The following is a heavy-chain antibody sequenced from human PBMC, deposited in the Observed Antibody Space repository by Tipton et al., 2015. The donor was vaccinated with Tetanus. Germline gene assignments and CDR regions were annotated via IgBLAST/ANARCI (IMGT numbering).Heavy chain of an antibody. D-gene: IGHD3-16*01. J-gene: IGHJ4*02. CDR3: ARWGPGVTTWGFDF. V-gene: IGHV4-4*07. CDR2: LHSRGDT. Sequence: LVKPTQTLSLTCTVSGGSIRGHFWSWIRQPAGKGLEWIGRLHSRGDTTYNPSLKSRVTMSVDTSKNQFSLRLSSVTAADTALYFCARWGPGVTTWGFDFWGQGTLVTVSS. CDR1: GGSIRGHF.